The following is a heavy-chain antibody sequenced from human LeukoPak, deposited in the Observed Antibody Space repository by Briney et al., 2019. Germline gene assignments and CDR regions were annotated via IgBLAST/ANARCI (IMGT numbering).Heavy chain of an antibody. D-gene: IGHD6-19*01. J-gene: IGHJ4*02. Sequence: PGRSLRLSCAASGFTFSSYWMSWVRQAPGKGLEWVANIKQDGSEKYYVDSVKGRFTISRDNAKNSLYLQMNSLRAEDTAVYYCARHGYSSGWVGNRHSFFDYWGQGTLVTVSS. CDR3: ARHGYSSGWVGNRHSFFDY. V-gene: IGHV3-7*01. CDR2: IKQDGSEK. CDR1: GFTFSSYW.